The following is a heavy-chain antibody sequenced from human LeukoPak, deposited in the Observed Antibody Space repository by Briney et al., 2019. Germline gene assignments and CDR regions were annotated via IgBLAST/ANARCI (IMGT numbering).Heavy chain of an antibody. D-gene: IGHD3-10*01. J-gene: IGHJ4*02. Sequence: GGFLRLSCAASGFTFSSYAMSWVRQAPGKGLEWVSAISGSGGSTYYADSVKGRFTISRDNSKNTLYLQMNSLRAEDTAVYYCAKIPYYGSGSYYFDYWGQGTLVTVSS. V-gene: IGHV3-23*01. CDR1: GFTFSSYA. CDR2: ISGSGGST. CDR3: AKIPYYGSGSYYFDY.